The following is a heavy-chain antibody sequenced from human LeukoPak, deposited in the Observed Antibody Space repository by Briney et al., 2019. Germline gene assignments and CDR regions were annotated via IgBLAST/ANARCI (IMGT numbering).Heavy chain of an antibody. D-gene: IGHD4-23*01. J-gene: IGHJ4*02. V-gene: IGHV4-4*07. CDR3: ACLTTVVTPHYFDY. CDR2: IHSSGTT. CDR1: GGSISTYY. Sequence: SETLSLTCTVSGGSISTYYWSWIRQPAGKGLEWIGRIHSSGTTHYNPSLRSRVTLSIDTSKNQFSLKLSSVTAADTAVYYCACLTTVVTPHYFDYWGQGNMVTVSS.